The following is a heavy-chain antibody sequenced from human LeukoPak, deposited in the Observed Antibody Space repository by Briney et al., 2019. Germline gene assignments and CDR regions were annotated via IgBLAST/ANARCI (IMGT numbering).Heavy chain of an antibody. CDR2: ISGSGGST. D-gene: IGHD3-22*01. V-gene: IGHV3-23*01. J-gene: IGHJ4*02. CDR3: AKADYDSSGYYSFDY. CDR1: GFTFSNYA. Sequence: PGGSLRLSCAASGFTFSNYAMNWVRQAPGKGLEWVSAISGSGGSTYYADSVKGRFTISRDNSKNTLYLQMNSLRAEDTAVYYCAKADYDSSGYYSFDYWGQGTLVTVSS.